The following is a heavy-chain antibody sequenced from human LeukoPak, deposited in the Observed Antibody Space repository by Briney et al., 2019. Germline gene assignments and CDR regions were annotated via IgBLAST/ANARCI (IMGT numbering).Heavy chain of an antibody. CDR2: IKQDGSEK. CDR3: AREYSSSGFDY. Sequence: GGSLRLSCAGSGFSFRSFWMSWVRQAPGKGLEWVANIKQDGSEKYYVDSVKGRFTISRDNAKNSLYLQMNSLRAEDTAVYYCAREYSSSGFDYWGQGTLVTVSP. J-gene: IGHJ4*02. V-gene: IGHV3-7*01. D-gene: IGHD6-6*01. CDR1: GFSFRSFW.